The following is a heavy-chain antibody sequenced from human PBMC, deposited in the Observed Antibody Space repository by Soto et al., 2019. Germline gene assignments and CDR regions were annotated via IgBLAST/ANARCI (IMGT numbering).Heavy chain of an antibody. CDR1: GFTLSSYG. J-gene: IGHJ4*02. D-gene: IGHD4-17*01. CDR2: IWYDGSNK. V-gene: IGHV3-33*01. CDR3: ARSGDYMAY. Sequence: QVQLVESGGGVVQPGRSLRLSCAASGFTLSSYGMHWVRQAPGKGLEWVAVIWYDGSNKYYADSVKGRFTISRDNSKNTLYLQMNSLRAEDTAVYYCARSGDYMAYWGQGTLVTVSS.